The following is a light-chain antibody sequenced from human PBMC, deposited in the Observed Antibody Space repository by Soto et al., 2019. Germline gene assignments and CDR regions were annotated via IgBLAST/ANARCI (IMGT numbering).Light chain of an antibody. J-gene: IGKJ1*01. CDR1: QSINTY. CDR2: AAS. V-gene: IGKV1-39*01. Sequence: DIQMTQSPSSLSASVGDRVTITCRASQSINTYLNWYQQKPGKAPKLLIYAASSLQRGVPSRVSGSGSGTDFSLTISSLQPEDFATYYCQQSYTSLTWTFGQGTKVEIK. CDR3: QQSYTSLTWT.